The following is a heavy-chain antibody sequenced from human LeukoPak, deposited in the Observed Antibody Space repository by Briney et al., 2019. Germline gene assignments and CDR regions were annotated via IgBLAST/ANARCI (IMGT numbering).Heavy chain of an antibody. J-gene: IGHJ3*02. V-gene: IGHV4-59*11. CDR3: ARDLVTVTKGFEI. D-gene: IGHD4-17*01. CDR2: ISYIGTT. Sequence: PSETLSLTCAVSGDSFSIHYSTWIRPPPGRGLGWVGYISYIGTTNYNPSLKSRVPISIDTSKNQFSLKLSSVTTGDTAVYYCARDLVTVTKGFEIWGLGKMVSVSS. CDR1: GDSFSIHY.